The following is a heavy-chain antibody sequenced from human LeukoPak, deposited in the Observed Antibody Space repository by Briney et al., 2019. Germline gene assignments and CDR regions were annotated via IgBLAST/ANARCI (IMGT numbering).Heavy chain of an antibody. D-gene: IGHD3-3*01. Sequence: SETLSLTCTVSGGSISSHYWNWIRQPPGKRLEWIGYVSDDGRTHFNPSLVSRATISVDTSKNQFSLKLTSVTAADTALYYCAREGPYDFWFTFNIWGQGTMVTVSS. CDR1: GGSISSHY. V-gene: IGHV4-59*11. CDR3: AREGPYDFWFTFNI. CDR2: VSDDGRT. J-gene: IGHJ3*02.